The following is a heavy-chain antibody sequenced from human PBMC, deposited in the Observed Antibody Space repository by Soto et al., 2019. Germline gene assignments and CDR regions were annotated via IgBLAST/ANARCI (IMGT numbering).Heavy chain of an antibody. J-gene: IGHJ5*02. Sequence: GSLRLSCAASGFTFSSYGMHWVRQAPGKGLEWVAVISYDGSNKYYADSVKGRFTISRDNSKNTLYLQVNSLRAEDTAVYYCAKDLWEYQLLPLNFDPWGQGTLVTVSS. D-gene: IGHD2-2*01. V-gene: IGHV3-30*18. CDR1: GFTFSSYG. CDR3: AKDLWEYQLLPLNFDP. CDR2: ISYDGSNK.